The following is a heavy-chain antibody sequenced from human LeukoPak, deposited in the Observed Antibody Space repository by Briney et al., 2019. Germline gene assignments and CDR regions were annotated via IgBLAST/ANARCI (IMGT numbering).Heavy chain of an antibody. D-gene: IGHD6-19*01. V-gene: IGHV1-8*01. CDR1: GYTFTSYD. CDR3: ARVSSSGWYGRISYFDY. CDR2: MNPNSGNT. J-gene: IGHJ4*02. Sequence: ASVKVSCKASGYTFTSYDINWVRQATGQGLEWMGWMNPNSGNTGYAQKFQGRVTMTRSTSISTAYMELSSLRSEDTAVYYCARVSSSGWYGRISYFDYWGQGTLVTVSS.